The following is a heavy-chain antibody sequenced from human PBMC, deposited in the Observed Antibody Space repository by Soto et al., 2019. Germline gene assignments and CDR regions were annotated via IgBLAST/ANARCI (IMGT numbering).Heavy chain of an antibody. CDR3: ARGSTHYNMDV. D-gene: IGHD2-2*01. CDR2: ISGYNANT. Sequence: QVQLVQSGGEVRKPGASVKVSCKTSGYTFTNNGINWVRQAPGQGLEWMGWISGYNANTKYAQKFQGRVTLTTDTLTSTAFMELRSLRSDDTAVFYGARGSTHYNMDVW. V-gene: IGHV1-18*04. J-gene: IGHJ6*01. CDR1: GYTFTNNG.